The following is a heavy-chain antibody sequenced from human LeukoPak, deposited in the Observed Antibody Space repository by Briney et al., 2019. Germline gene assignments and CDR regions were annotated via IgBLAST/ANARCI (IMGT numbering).Heavy chain of an antibody. J-gene: IGHJ6*02. V-gene: IGHV3-48*03. CDR2: ISSSGSTI. CDR1: GFTFSSYE. Sequence: GGSLRLSCAASGFTFSSYEMNWVRQAPGKGLDGVSYISSSGSTIYYADSVKGRFTISRDNAKNSLYLQMNSLRAEDTAVYYCARVYYDFWSGYPICMDVWGQGTTVTVSS. CDR3: ARVYYDFWSGYPICMDV. D-gene: IGHD3-3*01.